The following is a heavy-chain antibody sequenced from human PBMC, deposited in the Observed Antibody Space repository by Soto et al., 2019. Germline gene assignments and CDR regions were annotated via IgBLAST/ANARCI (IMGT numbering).Heavy chain of an antibody. CDR1: GGTFSSYA. CDR3: ARGGSSGLVGYFDY. D-gene: IGHD6-19*01. Sequence: GASVKVSCKASGGTFSSYAISWVRQAPGQGLEWMGGIIPIFGTANYAQKFQGRVTITADESTSTAYMELSSLRSEDTAVYYCARGGSSGLVGYFDYWGQGTLVTVSS. V-gene: IGHV1-69*13. CDR2: IIPIFGTA. J-gene: IGHJ4*02.